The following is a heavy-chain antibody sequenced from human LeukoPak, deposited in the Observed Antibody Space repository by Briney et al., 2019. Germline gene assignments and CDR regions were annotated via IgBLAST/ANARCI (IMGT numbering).Heavy chain of an antibody. D-gene: IGHD3-22*01. J-gene: IGHJ6*03. Sequence: ASVKVSCXASGYTFTSYDINWVRQATGQGLAWMGWMNPNSGNTGYAQKFQGRVTMTRNTSISTAYMELSSLRSEDTAVYYCARGRSQVKGDYYYYYMDVWGKGTTVTVSS. V-gene: IGHV1-8*01. CDR2: MNPNSGNT. CDR1: GYTFTSYD. CDR3: ARGRSQVKGDYYYYYMDV.